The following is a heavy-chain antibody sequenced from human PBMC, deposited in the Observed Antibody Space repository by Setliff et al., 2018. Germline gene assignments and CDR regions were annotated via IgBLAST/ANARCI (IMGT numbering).Heavy chain of an antibody. V-gene: IGHV3-21*04. CDR3: VPGIATAGKVS. CDR2: ISPSSSHI. CDR1: GFTFSTYS. D-gene: IGHD6-13*01. J-gene: IGHJ5*02. Sequence: KPGGSLRXSCAASGFTFSTYSLIWVRQAPGTGLEWVSSISPSSSHIYYADSVKGRFTISRDNAKNSLYLQMNSLRAEDTAVYYCVPGIATAGKVSWGQGTLVTVSS.